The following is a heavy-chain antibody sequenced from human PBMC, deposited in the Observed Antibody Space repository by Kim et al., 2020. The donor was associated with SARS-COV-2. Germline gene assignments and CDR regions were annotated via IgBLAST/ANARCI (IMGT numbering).Heavy chain of an antibody. J-gene: IGHJ4*02. Sequence: LSLTCAASGFTFSSHGMSWVRQAPGKGLEWVSAIDVGGDSTYYADSVKGRFTISRDNSKNTLYLQMNSLRAGDTAVYYCAKDSPVLTFWGQGILVTVSS. CDR3: AKDSPVLTF. CDR1: GFTFSSHG. V-gene: IGHV3-23*01. CDR2: IDVGGDST. D-gene: IGHD7-27*01.